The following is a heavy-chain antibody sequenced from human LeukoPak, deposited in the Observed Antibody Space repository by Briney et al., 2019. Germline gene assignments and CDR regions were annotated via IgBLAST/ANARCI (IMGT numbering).Heavy chain of an antibody. J-gene: IGHJ4*02. D-gene: IGHD5-18*01. CDR3: ARRNGYDFDY. V-gene: IGHV3-23*01. Sequence: GGSLRLSCAASGFNFDIFAMTWVRQAPGKGLEWVSAIGSSGSTYYADSVKGRFTISRDKSKNTLYLQMNSLRAEDTAVYYCARRNGYDFDYWGQGTLVTVSS. CDR1: GFNFDIFA. CDR2: IGSSGST.